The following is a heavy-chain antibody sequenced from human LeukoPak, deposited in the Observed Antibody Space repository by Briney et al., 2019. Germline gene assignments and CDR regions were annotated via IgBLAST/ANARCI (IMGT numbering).Heavy chain of an antibody. CDR2: IWYDGSNK. Sequence: RPGGSLRLSCAASGFTFSSYGMHWVRQAPGKGLEWVAVIWYDGSNKYYADSVKGRFTISRDNSKNTLYLQMNSLRAEDTAVYYCARDRYDYVWGSYRYTGYFDYWGQGTLVTVSS. V-gene: IGHV3-33*01. D-gene: IGHD3-16*02. CDR1: GFTFSSYG. J-gene: IGHJ4*02. CDR3: ARDRYDYVWGSYRYTGYFDY.